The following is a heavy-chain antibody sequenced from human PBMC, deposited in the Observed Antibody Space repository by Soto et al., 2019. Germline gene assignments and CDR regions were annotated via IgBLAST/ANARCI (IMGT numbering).Heavy chain of an antibody. CDR3: AKVGLELHRGPFDY. CDR2: ISGSGGST. D-gene: IGHD1-7*01. Sequence: PVGSLRLSCAASGFTFSSYAMSWVRQAPGKGLEWVSAISGSGGSTYYADSVKGRFTISRDNSKNTLYLQMNSLRAEDTAVYYCAKVGLELHRGPFDYWGQGTLVTVSA. V-gene: IGHV3-23*01. J-gene: IGHJ4*02. CDR1: GFTFSSYA.